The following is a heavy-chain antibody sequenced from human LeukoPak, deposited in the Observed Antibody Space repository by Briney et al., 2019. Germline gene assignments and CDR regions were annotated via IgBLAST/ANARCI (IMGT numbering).Heavy chain of an antibody. CDR1: GFTFDDYG. CDR2: TNSNGGST. CDR3: ARARDNSGSYYELFDY. Sequence: PGGSLRLACAASGFTFDDYGMSWVRQAPGKGLEWVSGTNSNGGSTGYADSVKGRFTISRGNAKNSLYLQMNSLRAEDTALYYCARARDNSGSYYELFDYWGQGTLITVSS. V-gene: IGHV3-20*04. D-gene: IGHD1-26*01. J-gene: IGHJ4*02.